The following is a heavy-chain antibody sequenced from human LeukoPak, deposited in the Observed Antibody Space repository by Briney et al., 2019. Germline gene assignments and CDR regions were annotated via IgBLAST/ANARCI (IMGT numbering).Heavy chain of an antibody. Sequence: GGSLRLSCAGSGFTFSSYAMSWVRQAPGKGLEWVSYISPGGSATYYADSVKGRFTISRNDAQNSLYLQMNSLRAEDTAVYYCARVPWFDPRGQGTLVTVSS. CDR2: ISPGGSAT. CDR1: GFTFSSYA. V-gene: IGHV3-48*03. J-gene: IGHJ5*02. CDR3: ARVPWFDP.